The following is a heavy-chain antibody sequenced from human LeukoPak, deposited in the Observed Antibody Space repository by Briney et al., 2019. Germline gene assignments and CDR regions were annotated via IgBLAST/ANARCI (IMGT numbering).Heavy chain of an antibody. J-gene: IGHJ4*02. CDR1: GFTFTSYW. CDR3: ARDVVAAVGTWDY. D-gene: IGHD6-13*01. V-gene: IGHV3-7*01. CDR2: INQDGGEK. Sequence: GGSLRLSCAASGFTFTSYWMSSVRQAPGKGLEWVANINQDGGEKYYVDSVKGRFTISRDNAKNSVYLQMNSLRAEDTAVYYCARDVVAAVGTWDYWGQGTLVTVSS.